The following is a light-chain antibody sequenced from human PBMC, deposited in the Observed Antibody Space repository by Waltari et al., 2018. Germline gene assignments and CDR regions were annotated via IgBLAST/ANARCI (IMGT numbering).Light chain of an antibody. J-gene: IGLJ3*02. CDR2: RAT. CDR1: SGSLSTTSY. V-gene: IGLV8-61*01. CDR3: ALYVGSGIWV. Sequence: QPVVTQEPSLSESPGGTATPPCALSSGSLSTTSYATWYQQTPGRALRTLVYRATAGSSGVPARSSGAVLGNKAALTTTGAQADDEDDYYCALYVGSGIWVFGGGTRETVV.